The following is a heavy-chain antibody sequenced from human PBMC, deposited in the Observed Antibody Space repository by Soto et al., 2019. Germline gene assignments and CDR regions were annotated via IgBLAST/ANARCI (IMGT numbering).Heavy chain of an antibody. Sequence: SETLSLTCAVYGGSFSGYYWSWIRQPPGKGQEWIGEINHSGSTNYNPSLKSRVTISVDTSKNQFSLKLSSVTAADTAVYYCARDKGYCSDTSCPDFDYWGQGTLVTVSS. V-gene: IGHV4-34*01. CDR3: ARDKGYCSDTSCPDFDY. CDR1: GGSFSGYY. D-gene: IGHD2-15*01. CDR2: INHSGST. J-gene: IGHJ4*02.